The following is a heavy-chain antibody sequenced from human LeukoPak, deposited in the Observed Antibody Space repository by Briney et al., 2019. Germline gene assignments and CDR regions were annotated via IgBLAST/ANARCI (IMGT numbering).Heavy chain of an antibody. CDR3: ARSAGYCSSTSCLYNWFDP. J-gene: IGHJ5*02. CDR1: GGSFSGYY. Sequence: PSETLSLTCAVYGGSFSGYYWSWIRQPPGKGLEWIGEINHSGSTNYNPSLKSRVTISVDTSKNQFSLKLSSATAADTAVYYCARSAGYCSSTSCLYNWFDPWGQGTLVTVSS. CDR2: INHSGST. D-gene: IGHD2-2*01. V-gene: IGHV4-34*01.